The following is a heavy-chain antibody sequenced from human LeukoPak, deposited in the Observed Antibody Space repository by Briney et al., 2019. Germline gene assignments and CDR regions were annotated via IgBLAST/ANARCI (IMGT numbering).Heavy chain of an antibody. D-gene: IGHD6-6*01. Sequence: SETLSLTCTVSGGSISSYYWSWIRQPPGKGLEWIGSISYSGSTYYNPSVQSRVTISEDTSRNQFFLKLTSLTAADTAVFYCARRSSSSGYYYYMDVWGKGTTVTVSS. J-gene: IGHJ6*03. V-gene: IGHV4-39*01. CDR1: GGSISSYY. CDR2: ISYSGST. CDR3: ARRSSSSGYYYYMDV.